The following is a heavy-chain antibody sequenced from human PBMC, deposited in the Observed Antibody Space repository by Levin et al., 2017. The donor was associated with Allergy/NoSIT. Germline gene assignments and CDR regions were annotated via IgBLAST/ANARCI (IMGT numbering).Heavy chain of an antibody. CDR3: ARRSTPGPAYCGGDCFSDY. D-gene: IGHD2-21*02. CDR1: GYSFTSYW. Sequence: GESLKISCKGSGYSFTSYWIGWVRQMPGKGLEWMGIIYPGDSDTRYSPSFQGQVTISADKSISTAYLQWSSLKASDTAMYYCARRSTPGPAYCGGDCFSDYWGQGTLVTVSS. J-gene: IGHJ4*02. V-gene: IGHV5-51*01. CDR2: IYPGDSDT.